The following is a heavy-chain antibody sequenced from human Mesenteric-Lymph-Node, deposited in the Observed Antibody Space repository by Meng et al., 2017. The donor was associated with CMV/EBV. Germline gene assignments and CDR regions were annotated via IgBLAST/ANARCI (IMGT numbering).Heavy chain of an antibody. J-gene: IGHJ4*02. CDR1: GFPFNSAW. CDR3: TTARSYGTSDH. D-gene: IGHD3-16*01. V-gene: IGHV3-15*01. Sequence: GGSLRLSCTASGFPFNSAWMTWVRQAPGKGLEWVGRVKSKTDFGTIDYAPPVKGRFTISRDDSNNALYLEMNSLKVEDTAVYFCTTARSYGTSDHWGQGTLVTVSS. CDR2: VKSKTDFGTI.